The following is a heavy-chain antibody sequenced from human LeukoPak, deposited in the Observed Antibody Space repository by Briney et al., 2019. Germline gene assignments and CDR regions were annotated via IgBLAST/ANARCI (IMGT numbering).Heavy chain of an antibody. Sequence: ASVKVSCKASGYTFTGYHMHWVRQAPGQGLEWMGWINPNSGGTKYPQKFQGRVTTTRDTSISTAYMELNRLRSDDTAVYYCARMPWFGELSDYGMDVWGKGTTVTVSS. V-gene: IGHV1-2*02. CDR2: INPNSGGT. CDR1: GYTFTGYH. CDR3: ARMPWFGELSDYGMDV. D-gene: IGHD3-10*01. J-gene: IGHJ6*04.